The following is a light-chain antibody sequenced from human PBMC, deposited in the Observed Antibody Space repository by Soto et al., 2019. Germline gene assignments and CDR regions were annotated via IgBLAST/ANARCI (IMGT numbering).Light chain of an antibody. J-gene: IGKJ5*01. V-gene: IGKV3-11*01. CDR3: QQRSTPIT. CDR2: DAS. Sequence: EIVLTQSPATLSLSPGERATLSCRASQSVSSYLAWYQQKPGQAPSLLIYDASNRATGIPARFSGSGSGTDFTLTISRLESEDFAVYYCQQRSTPITFGQGTRLEIK. CDR1: QSVSSY.